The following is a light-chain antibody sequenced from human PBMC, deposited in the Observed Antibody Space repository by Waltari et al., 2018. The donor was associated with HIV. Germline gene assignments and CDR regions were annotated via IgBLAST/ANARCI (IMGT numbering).Light chain of an antibody. Sequence: DIQMAQSPFNVSAFVGGTVTLTCRASRDISTSLAWYQVKPGRAPNLLIYSAFHLETGVPSRFGGAGSGTEFTLTITSLQPEDFATYYCQQGDSFPHTFGGGTRVDMK. CDR2: SAF. CDR3: QQGDSFPHT. CDR1: RDISTS. J-gene: IGKJ4*01. V-gene: IGKV1-12*01.